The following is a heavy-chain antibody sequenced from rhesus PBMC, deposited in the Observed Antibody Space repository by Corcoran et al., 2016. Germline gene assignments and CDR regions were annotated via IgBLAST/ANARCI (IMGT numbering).Heavy chain of an antibody. J-gene: IGHJ4*01. D-gene: IGHD5-42*01. CDR2: IYGSSTST. V-gene: IGHV4-169*02. Sequence: QLQLQESGPGLVKPSETLSVTCAVSGGSISSSYWSWIRQPPGKGLEWIGYIYGSSTSTNYNPSLKSRVTISKDTSKNQFSLKLSSVTAADTAVYYCARDRGYSGYSYFDYWGQGVLVTVSS. CDR1: GGSISSSY. CDR3: ARDRGYSGYSYFDY.